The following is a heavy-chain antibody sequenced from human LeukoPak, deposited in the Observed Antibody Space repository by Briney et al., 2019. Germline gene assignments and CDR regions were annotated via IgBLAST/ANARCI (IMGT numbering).Heavy chain of an antibody. CDR1: GYPLGRNYF. D-gene: IGHD4-23*01. CDR3: ARYDSRGSASTRFDS. J-gene: IGHJ5*01. Sequence: SETLSLTCAVSGYPLGRNYFWGWVRQPPGKRLEWIGRIYGSESTTYNPSLMNRVTISVDTSRNHLSLQLTSATAADTAVYYCARYDSRGSASTRFDSWGQGILVTVSS. V-gene: IGHV4-38-2*01. CDR2: IYGSEST.